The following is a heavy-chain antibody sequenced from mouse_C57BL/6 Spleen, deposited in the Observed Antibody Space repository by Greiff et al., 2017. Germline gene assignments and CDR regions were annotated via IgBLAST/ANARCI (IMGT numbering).Heavy chain of an antibody. D-gene: IGHD2-4*01. Sequence: VHLVESGPGLVAPSQSLSITCTVSGFSLTSYGVHWVRQPPGKGLEWLVVIWSDGSTTYNSALKSRLSISKDNSKSQVFLKMNSLQTDDTAMYYCARQGLRRSYYYAMDYWGQGTSVTVSS. CDR2: IWSDGST. J-gene: IGHJ4*01. CDR3: ARQGLRRSYYYAMDY. CDR1: GFSLTSYG. V-gene: IGHV2-6-1*01.